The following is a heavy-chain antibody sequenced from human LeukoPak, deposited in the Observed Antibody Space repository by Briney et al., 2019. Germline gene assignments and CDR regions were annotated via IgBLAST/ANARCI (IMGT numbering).Heavy chain of an antibody. V-gene: IGHV3-23*01. Sequence: GGSVRLFCAASRFTFSIYAMSWVRQAPGKGLECVSAISGSGGSTYYAHSVKGRFTISRDNSKNTLYLQMNSLRAEDTAVYYCAKKRRVTGTTSPDYWGQGTLVTVSS. D-gene: IGHD1-20*01. CDR3: AKKRRVTGTTSPDY. CDR1: RFTFSIYA. J-gene: IGHJ4*02. CDR2: ISGSGGST.